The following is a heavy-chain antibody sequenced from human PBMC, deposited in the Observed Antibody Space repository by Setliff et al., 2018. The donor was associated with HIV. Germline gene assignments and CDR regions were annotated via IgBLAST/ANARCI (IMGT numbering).Heavy chain of an antibody. CDR3: ARDRVEAERGAFDI. J-gene: IGHJ3*02. Sequence: GGSLRLSCAASGFTFSSYAMSWVRQAPGKGLEWVSVIGGSAGNTYYADSVKGRFTISRDNSKDTVSLQMTSLTSDDTAMYYCARDRVEAERGAFDIWGQGTMVTVSS. V-gene: IGHV3-23*01. CDR1: GFTFSSYA. CDR2: IGGSAGNT. D-gene: IGHD1-26*01.